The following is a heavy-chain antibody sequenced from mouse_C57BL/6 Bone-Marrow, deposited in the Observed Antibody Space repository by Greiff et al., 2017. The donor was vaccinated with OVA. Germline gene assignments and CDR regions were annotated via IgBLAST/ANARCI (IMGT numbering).Heavy chain of an antibody. CDR1: GFTFSDFY. J-gene: IGHJ1*03. CDR2: SRNKANDYTT. V-gene: IGHV7-1*01. CDR3: ARDDYYWYFDV. Sequence: EVMLVESGGGLVQSGRSLSLSCATSGFTFSDFYMEWVRQAPGKGLEWIAASRNKANDYTTEYSASVKGRFIVSRDTSQSILYLQMNALRAEDTAIYYCARDDYYWYFDVWGTGTTVTVSS.